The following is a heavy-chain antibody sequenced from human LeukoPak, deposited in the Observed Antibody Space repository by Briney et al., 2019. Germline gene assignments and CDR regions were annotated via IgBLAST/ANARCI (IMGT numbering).Heavy chain of an antibody. V-gene: IGHV4-59*01. CDR3: ARVRRDGYSSPDY. J-gene: IGHJ4*02. Sequence: TSETLSLTCTVSGGSITSYYWSWIRQPPGKGLECIGYIYYSGTTYYNPSLKSRVTISVDTSKNQFSLKLSSVTAADTAVYYCARVRRDGYSSPDYWGQGTLVTVSS. CDR2: IYYSGTT. CDR1: GGSITSYY. D-gene: IGHD5-24*01.